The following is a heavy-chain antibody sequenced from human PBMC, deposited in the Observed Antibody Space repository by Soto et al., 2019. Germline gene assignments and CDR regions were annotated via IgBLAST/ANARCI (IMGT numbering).Heavy chain of an antibody. Sequence: PGESLKISCKGSGYSLTSYWIGWVRQMPGKGLEWMGIIYPGDSDTRYSPSFQGQVTISADKSISTAYLQWSSLKASDTAMYYCARLGAIAVAGNYYGMGVWGQGTTVTVSS. J-gene: IGHJ6*02. CDR3: ARLGAIAVAGNYYGMGV. CDR2: IYPGDSDT. V-gene: IGHV5-51*01. D-gene: IGHD6-19*01. CDR1: GYSLTSYW.